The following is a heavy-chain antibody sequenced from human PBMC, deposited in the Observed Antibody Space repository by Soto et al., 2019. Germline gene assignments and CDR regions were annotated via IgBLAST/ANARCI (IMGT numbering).Heavy chain of an antibody. J-gene: IGHJ6*04. CDR1: GYTFTGYY. Sequence: APVKVSCKASGYTFTGYYMHWVRQAPGQALEWMGWINPNSGGTNYAQKFQGWVTMTRDTSISTAYMELSRLRSDDTAVYYCARDLMVRGVIRTRDYHGMDVWGEGTTVTVSS. D-gene: IGHD3-10*01. CDR2: INPNSGGT. V-gene: IGHV1-2*04. CDR3: ARDLMVRGVIRTRDYHGMDV.